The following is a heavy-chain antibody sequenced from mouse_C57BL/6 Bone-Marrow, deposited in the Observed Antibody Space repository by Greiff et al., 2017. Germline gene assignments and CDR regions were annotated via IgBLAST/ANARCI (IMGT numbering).Heavy chain of an antibody. CDR2: IWGDGST. V-gene: IGHV2-3*01. J-gene: IGHJ2*01. CDR3: AKQGDYDGGDY. D-gene: IGHD2-4*01. Sequence: VQRQQSGPGLVAPSQSLSITCTVSGFSLTSYGVSWVRQPPGKGLEWLGVIWGDGSTNYHSAIISRLSISRDNSKSQVFLKLNSLQSDDTATYYCAKQGDYDGGDYWGQGTTLAVSS. CDR1: GFSLTSYG.